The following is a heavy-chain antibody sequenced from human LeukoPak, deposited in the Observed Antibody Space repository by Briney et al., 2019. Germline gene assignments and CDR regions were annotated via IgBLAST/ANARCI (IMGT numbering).Heavy chain of an antibody. J-gene: IGHJ6*03. CDR3: ARVRRETKRSLGRTTEYSYYYHMDV. V-gene: IGHV3-66*01. CDR1: GFTVSSNY. D-gene: IGHD1/OR15-1a*01. CDR2: IYSGGRT. Sequence: PGGSLRLSCAASGFTVSSNYMSWVRQAPGKGLEWVSVIYSGGRTYYADSVKGRFTISRDNAKNSLYLQMNSLRAEDTAVYFCARVRRETKRSLGRTTEYSYYYHMDVWGKGTTVTVSS.